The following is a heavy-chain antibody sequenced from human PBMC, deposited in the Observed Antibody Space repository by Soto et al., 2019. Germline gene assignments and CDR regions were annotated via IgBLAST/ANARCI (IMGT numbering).Heavy chain of an antibody. CDR3: ARGLQLRNWFDP. D-gene: IGHD1-1*01. CDR1: GGSFSGYY. V-gene: IGHV4-34*01. J-gene: IGHJ5*02. CDR2: INHSGST. Sequence: SETLSLTCAVYGGSFSGYYWSWIRQPPGKGLEWIGEINHSGSTNYNPSLKSRVTISVDTSKNQFSLKLSSVTAADTAVYYCARGLQLRNWFDPWGQGTLVTVS.